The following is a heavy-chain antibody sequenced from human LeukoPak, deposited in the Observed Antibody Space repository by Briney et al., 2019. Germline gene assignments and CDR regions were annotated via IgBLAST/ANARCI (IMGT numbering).Heavy chain of an antibody. V-gene: IGHV3-48*03. CDR1: GFTFSSYE. J-gene: IGHJ4*02. CDR3: ARDGGYGSGTYYARGFDY. D-gene: IGHD3-10*01. Sequence: GGSLRHSCAASGFTFSSYEMNWVRQAPGKGLEWVSYISSSGSTIYYADSVKGRFTISRDNAKNSLYLQMNSLRAEDTAVYYCARDGGYGSGTYYARGFDYWGQGTLVTVSS. CDR2: ISSSGSTI.